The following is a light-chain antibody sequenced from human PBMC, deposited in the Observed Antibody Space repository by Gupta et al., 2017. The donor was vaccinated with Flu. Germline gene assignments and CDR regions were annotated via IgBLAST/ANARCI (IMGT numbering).Light chain of an antibody. V-gene: IGKV1-12*02. CDR1: QDFGGR. CDR2: AAF. Sequence: GDRVTITCRASQDFGGRLSWFQQKPGKAPKLLIYAAFSMQSGIPARFSGSGSGTEFTLTISSLQSEDFATYYCQQDNSFPFTFGRGTKVEIK. CDR3: QQDNSFPFT. J-gene: IGKJ4*01.